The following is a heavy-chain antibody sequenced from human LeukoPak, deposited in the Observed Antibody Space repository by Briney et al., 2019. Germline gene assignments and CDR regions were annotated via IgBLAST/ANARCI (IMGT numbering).Heavy chain of an antibody. CDR2: ISYDGSNK. CDR1: GFTFSSYG. Sequence: GGSLRLSCAASGFTFSSYGMHWVRQAPHEGLEWVAVISYDGSNKYYADSVKGRFTISRDNSKNTLYLQMNSLRAEDTAVYYCAKDYYYGSSWGQGTLVTVSS. D-gene: IGHD3-10*01. J-gene: IGHJ5*02. V-gene: IGHV3-30*18. CDR3: AKDYYYGSS.